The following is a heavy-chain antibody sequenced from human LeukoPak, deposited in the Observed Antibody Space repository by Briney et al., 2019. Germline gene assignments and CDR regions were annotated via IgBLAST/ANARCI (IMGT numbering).Heavy chain of an antibody. D-gene: IGHD3-3*01. CDR2: ISSNGRSA. J-gene: IGHJ4*02. V-gene: IGHV3-64*01. Sequence: GGSLRLSCTASGFSLSSYAMHWVRQAPGKGLEYISAISSNGRSAYYANTVKGRFTISRDISKNMVYLQMGSLRPEDMAVYYCARVVPYHDFWSGPVDYWGQGILVTVST. CDR1: GFSLSSYA. CDR3: ARVVPYHDFWSGPVDY.